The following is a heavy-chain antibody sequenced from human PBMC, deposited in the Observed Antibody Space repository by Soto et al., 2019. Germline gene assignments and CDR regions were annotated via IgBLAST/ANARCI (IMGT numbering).Heavy chain of an antibody. D-gene: IGHD5-12*01. CDR3: ASEAEMATIGGFDYYYYGMDV. Sequence: QVQLVQSGAEVKKPGSSVKVSCKASGGTFSSYAISWVRQAPGQGLEWMGGVIPIFGTANYAQKFQGRVTITADESTSTAYMELSSLRSEDTAVYYGASEAEMATIGGFDYYYYGMDVWGQGTTVTVSS. CDR1: GGTFSSYA. CDR2: VIPIFGTA. V-gene: IGHV1-69*12. J-gene: IGHJ6*02.